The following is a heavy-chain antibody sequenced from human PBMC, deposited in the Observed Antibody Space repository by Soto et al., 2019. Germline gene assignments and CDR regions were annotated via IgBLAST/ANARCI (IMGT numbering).Heavy chain of an antibody. J-gene: IGHJ6*02. CDR3: ARDQIGYDFWSGYHIPYYYYYGMDV. CDR1: GFTFSSYW. V-gene: IGHV3-74*01. Sequence: GSLRLSCAASGFTFSSYWMHWVRQAPGKGLVWVSRINSDGSSTSYADSVKGRFTISRDNAKNTLYLQMNSLRAEDTAVYYCARDQIGYDFWSGYHIPYYYYYGMDVWGQGTTATVSS. CDR2: INSDGSST. D-gene: IGHD3-3*01.